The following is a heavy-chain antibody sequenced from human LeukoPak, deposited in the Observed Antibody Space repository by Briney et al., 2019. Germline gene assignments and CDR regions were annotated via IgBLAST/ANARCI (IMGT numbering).Heavy chain of an antibody. CDR3: ARDTVSHYYGSGSYDY. CDR1: GFTFSSYW. V-gene: IGHV3-74*01. CDR2: INSDGSST. J-gene: IGHJ4*02. Sequence: PGGALRLSCAASGFTFSSYWMHWVRQAPGKGVVGVSRINSDGSSTIYADSVKGGFTISRDNAKNTLYLQMNSLRAEDTAVYYCARDTVSHYYGSGSYDYWGQGTLVTVSS. D-gene: IGHD3-10*01.